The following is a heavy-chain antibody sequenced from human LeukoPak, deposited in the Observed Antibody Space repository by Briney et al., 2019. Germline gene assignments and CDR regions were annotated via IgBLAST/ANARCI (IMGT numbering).Heavy chain of an antibody. D-gene: IGHD3-10*01. J-gene: IGHJ3*02. CDR1: XXTXSSYX. CDR3: ARGGLWFGESSDAFDI. V-gene: IGHV3-21*01. CDR2: ISSSSSYI. Sequence: PGGXXXXXXXAXXXTXSSYXMNWVXQAPGKGLEWVSSISSSSSYIYYADSVKGRFTISRDNAKNSLYLQMNSLRAEDTAVYYCARGGLWFGESSDAFDIWGQGTMVTVSS.